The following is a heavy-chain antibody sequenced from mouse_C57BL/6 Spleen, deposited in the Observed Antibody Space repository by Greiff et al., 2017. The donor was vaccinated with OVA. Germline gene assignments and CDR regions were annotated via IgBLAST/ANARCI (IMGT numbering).Heavy chain of an antibody. D-gene: IGHD1-1*01. CDR1: GYTFTDYY. CDR3: GRDVLLRLVAGYFDY. CDR2: INPNNGGT. Sequence: EVQLQQSGPELVKPGASVKISCKASGYTFTDYYMNWVQQSHGKSLEWIGDINPNNGGTSYNQKFKGRATLPVDKSSSTAYMELRSLKSEDAAGYYCGRDVLLRLVAGYFDYWGKGTTLTVAS. V-gene: IGHV1-26*01. J-gene: IGHJ2*01.